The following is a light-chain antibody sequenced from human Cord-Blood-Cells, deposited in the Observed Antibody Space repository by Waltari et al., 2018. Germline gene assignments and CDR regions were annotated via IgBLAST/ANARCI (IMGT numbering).Light chain of an antibody. Sequence: QSALTQPASVSGSPGQSITISCTGTSSDVGGYNYVSWYQQHPGKAPKLMIYEVSNRTSGVSNRCSSSKSGNTASLTISGLQAEDEADYYCSSYTSSSTLYVFGTGTKVTVL. J-gene: IGLJ1*01. CDR1: SSDVGGYNY. V-gene: IGLV2-14*01. CDR2: EVS. CDR3: SSYTSSSTLYV.